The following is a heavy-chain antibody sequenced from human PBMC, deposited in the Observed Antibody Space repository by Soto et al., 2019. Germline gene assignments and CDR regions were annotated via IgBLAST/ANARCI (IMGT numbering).Heavy chain of an antibody. CDR2: LVVGSGNT. CDR3: ARDYYGSVY. V-gene: IGHV1-58*01. D-gene: IGHD3-10*01. Sequence: SVKVACNTSGFMFTSSAVQWVRQARGQRLEWIGWLVVGSGNTHYAQHFQERVTLTRDESTSTAYMELSSLRSEDTAVYYCARDYYGSVYWGQGTLVTVSS. J-gene: IGHJ4*02. CDR1: GFMFTSSA.